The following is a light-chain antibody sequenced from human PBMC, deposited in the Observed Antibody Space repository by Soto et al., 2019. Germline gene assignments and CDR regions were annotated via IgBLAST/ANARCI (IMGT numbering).Light chain of an antibody. Sequence: EIVLTQSPGTLSLSPGERATLSCRASQSVSSSYLAWYQQKPGQAPRLLIYGASSRATGIPDRFSGSGSGTNLSLTISRLEPEDIAGYFWMQNVTTTPLTFGQGTRLEIK. CDR1: QSVSSSY. V-gene: IGKV3-20*01. CDR3: MQNVTTTPLT. J-gene: IGKJ5*01. CDR2: GAS.